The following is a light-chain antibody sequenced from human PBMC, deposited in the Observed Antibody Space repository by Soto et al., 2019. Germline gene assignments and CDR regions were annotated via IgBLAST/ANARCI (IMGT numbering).Light chain of an antibody. J-gene: IGKJ2*01. CDR1: QSISSW. Sequence: DIQMTQSPSTLSTSVGDRVTITCRTTQSISSWLAWYQQRPGKAPNLLIYKASNSQSGVPSRFSGSGSGTEFTLTISSLQPDDFATYYCQQYKSYPYTFGQGTKLEIK. CDR3: QQYKSYPYT. CDR2: KAS. V-gene: IGKV1-5*03.